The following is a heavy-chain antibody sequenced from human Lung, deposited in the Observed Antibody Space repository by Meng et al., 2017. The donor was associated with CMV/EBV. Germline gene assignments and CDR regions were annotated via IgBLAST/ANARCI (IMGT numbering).Heavy chain of an antibody. Sequence: SETLSLXXTVSDDSISSSSYYWGWMRQPPGKGLEWIGSIYYDGSTNYNPSLTSRVTISVEKSKNQFFLRLSSVTAADTAVYFCAREVQDYYGSGAYYNPYYYYDMDAWGQGTXVTVSS. V-gene: IGHV4-39*07. J-gene: IGHJ6*02. CDR1: DDSISSSSYY. CDR3: AREVQDYYGSGAYYNPYYYYDMDA. D-gene: IGHD3-10*01. CDR2: IYYDGST.